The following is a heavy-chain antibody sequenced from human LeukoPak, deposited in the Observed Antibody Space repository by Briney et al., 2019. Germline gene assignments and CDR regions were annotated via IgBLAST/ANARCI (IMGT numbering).Heavy chain of an antibody. CDR3: ARGRGCSSLSCYPDY. CDR2: INSDGSST. J-gene: IGHJ4*02. D-gene: IGHD2-2*01. Sequence: SGGSLRLSCAASGFTFSSYWMHWVRQAPGKGLVWVSRINSDGSSTNYADSVKGRFTISRDNAKNTLYLQMNSLGAEDTALYYCARGRGCSSLSCYPDYWGQGTLVTVSS. V-gene: IGHV3-74*01. CDR1: GFTFSSYW.